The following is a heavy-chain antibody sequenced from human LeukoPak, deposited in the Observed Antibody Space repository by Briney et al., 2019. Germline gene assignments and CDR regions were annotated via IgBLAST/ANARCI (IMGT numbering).Heavy chain of an antibody. V-gene: IGHV3-9*03. CDR1: GFTFGDYA. D-gene: IGHD2-15*01. CDR2: ISWSGGVI. J-gene: IGHJ3*02. CDR3: AKVLVVSASSGAFDI. Sequence: GGSLRLSCAASGFTFGDYAMHWVRQAPGKGLEWVSGISWSGGVIGYGDSAKGRFTISRDNAKDSLYLEMNSLRAEDMALYFCAKVLVVSASSGAFDIWGQGTMVIVSS.